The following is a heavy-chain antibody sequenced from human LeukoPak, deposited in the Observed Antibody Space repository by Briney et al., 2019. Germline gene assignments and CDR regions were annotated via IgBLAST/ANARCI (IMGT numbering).Heavy chain of an antibody. Sequence: SETLSLTCAVYGGSFSGYYWSWIRQPPGKGLEWIGEINHSVSTNYNPSLKSRVTISVDTSKNQFSLKLSSVTAADTAVYYCARGRDLLWFGELPPKGFDYWGQGTLVTVSS. D-gene: IGHD3-10*01. CDR3: ARGRDLLWFGELPPKGFDY. V-gene: IGHV4-34*01. CDR1: GGSFSGYY. J-gene: IGHJ4*02. CDR2: INHSVST.